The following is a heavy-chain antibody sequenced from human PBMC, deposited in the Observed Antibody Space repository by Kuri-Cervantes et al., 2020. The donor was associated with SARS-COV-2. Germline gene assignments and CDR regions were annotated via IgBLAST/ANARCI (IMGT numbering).Heavy chain of an antibody. D-gene: IGHD6-13*01. J-gene: IGHJ6*02. V-gene: IGHV4-39*07. Sequence: GSLRLSCTVSGGSISSSSYYWGWIRQPPGKGLEWIGSIYYSGSTYYNPSLKSRVTISVDTSKNQFSLKLSSVTAADTAVYYCARQRYSSSWYLYYYYGMDVWGQGTTVTVSS. CDR2: IYYSGST. CDR3: ARQRYSSSWYLYYYYGMDV. CDR1: GGSISSSSYY.